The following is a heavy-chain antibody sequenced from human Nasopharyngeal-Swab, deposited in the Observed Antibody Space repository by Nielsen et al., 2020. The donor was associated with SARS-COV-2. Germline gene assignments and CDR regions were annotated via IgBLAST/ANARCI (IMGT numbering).Heavy chain of an antibody. V-gene: IGHV1-69*01. D-gene: IGHD3-22*01. CDR2: IIPIFGTA. CDR3: ASGYYYDSSGPQYGMDV. J-gene: IGHJ6*02. Sequence: WVRQAPGQGLEWMGGIIPIFGTANYAQKFQGRVTITADESTSTAYMELSSLSSEDTAVYYCASGYYYDSSGPQYGMDVWGQGTTVTVSS.